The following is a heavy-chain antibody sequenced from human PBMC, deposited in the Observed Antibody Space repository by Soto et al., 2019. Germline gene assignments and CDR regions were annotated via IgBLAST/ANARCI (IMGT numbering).Heavy chain of an antibody. CDR1: GFTFSSYA. CDR2: ISYDGSNK. CDR3: ARETYSSGWTPTFDY. J-gene: IGHJ4*02. D-gene: IGHD6-19*01. V-gene: IGHV3-30-3*01. Sequence: QVQLVESGGGVVQPGRSLRLSCAASGFTFSSYAMHWVRQAPGKGLEWVAVISYDGSNKYYADSVKGRFTISRDNSKNTLYLQMNSLRAEDTAVYYCARETYSSGWTPTFDYRGQGTLVTVSS.